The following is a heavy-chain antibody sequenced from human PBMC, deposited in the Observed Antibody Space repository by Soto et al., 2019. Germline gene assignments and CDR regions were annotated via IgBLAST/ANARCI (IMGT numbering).Heavy chain of an antibody. CDR1: GGSVSSSSYY. D-gene: IGHD6-6*01. CDR2: MYYSGST. CDR3: ASSSHYYYYYGIDV. Sequence: QLQLQESGPGLVKPSETLSLTCTVSGGSVSSSSYYWGWIRQPPGKGLEWIGTMYYSGSTYYNPSLKSRVTISEDTSKSQFSLRLSSVTAADTAVYYCASSSHYYYYYGIDVWGQGTTVTVSS. V-gene: IGHV4-39*01. J-gene: IGHJ6*02.